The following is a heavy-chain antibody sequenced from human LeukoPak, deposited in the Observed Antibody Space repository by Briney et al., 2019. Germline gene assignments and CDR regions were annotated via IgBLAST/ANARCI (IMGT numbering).Heavy chain of an antibody. J-gene: IGHJ5*02. CDR1: GYTFTTYG. CDR3: ARESTTTGGWFDP. CDR2: ISIYNGNK. V-gene: IGHV1-18*01. D-gene: IGHD4-17*01. Sequence: EASVKVSCKASGYTFTTYGISWVRQAPGQGLEWMGWISIYNGNKKYAQKFQGRVVMTTDTSTSTAYMELRSLRSDDTAVYYCARESTTTGGWFDPWGQGTLVTVSS.